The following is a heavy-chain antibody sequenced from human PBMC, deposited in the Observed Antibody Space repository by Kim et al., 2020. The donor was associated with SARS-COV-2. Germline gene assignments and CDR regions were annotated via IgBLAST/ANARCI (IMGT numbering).Heavy chain of an antibody. D-gene: IGHD2-15*01. CDR2: IGTDSAYI. V-gene: IGHV3-11*01. CDR3: ARGGGESYYYGMDV. Sequence: GGSLRLSCVASGFNAGDYYMSWVRQAPGKGLEWVSYIGTDSAYIVYADSVRGRFTVSRDNAKKSLWLQMSSLRVDDTAVYFCARGGGESYYYGMDVWGRGTTVTVSS. CDR1: GFNAGDYY. J-gene: IGHJ6*02.